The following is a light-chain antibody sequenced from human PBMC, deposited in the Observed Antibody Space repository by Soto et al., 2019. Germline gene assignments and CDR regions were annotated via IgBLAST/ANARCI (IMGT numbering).Light chain of an antibody. V-gene: IGLV1-40*01. CDR1: TSNIGAGYD. CDR3: QSFDTGLSGSRL. CDR2: GSR. J-gene: IGLJ2*01. Sequence: QTVVTQPPSGSGAPGQGVTIFCTGSTSNIGAGYDVHWYQQLPGAAPKLLIYGSRHRPSGVPDRFSGSKSGTSASLAITGLQADDEADYYCQSFDTGLSGSRLFGGGTKLTVL.